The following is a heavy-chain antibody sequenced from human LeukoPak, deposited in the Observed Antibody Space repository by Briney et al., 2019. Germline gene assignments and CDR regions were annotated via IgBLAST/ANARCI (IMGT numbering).Heavy chain of an antibody. CDR1: GGSISSYY. D-gene: IGHD4-11*01. CDR2: INHSGST. J-gene: IGHJ6*02. V-gene: IGHV4-34*01. Sequence: PSETLSLTCTVSGGSISSYYWSWIRQPPGKGLEWIGEINHSGSTNYNPSLKSRVTISVDTSKNQFSLKLSSVTAADTAVYYCARGQAYSNYFGAPYYYYYYGMDVWGQGTTVTVSS. CDR3: ARGQAYSNYFGAPYYYYYYGMDV.